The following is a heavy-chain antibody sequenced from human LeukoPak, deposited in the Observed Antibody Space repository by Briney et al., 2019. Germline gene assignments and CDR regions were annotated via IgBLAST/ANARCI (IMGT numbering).Heavy chain of an antibody. J-gene: IGHJ4*02. CDR3: AGDRYGGSHLDY. CDR1: GFTFSSYV. D-gene: IGHD1-26*01. V-gene: IGHV3-33*01. CDR2: IWYDGNNK. Sequence: GRSLRPSCVASGFTFSSYVMHWVRQSPGKGLEWVALIWYDGNNKDYADSVKGRFTISRDNSKNTLFLEMNSLRAEDTAVYYCAGDRYGGSHLDYWGQGTLVTVSS.